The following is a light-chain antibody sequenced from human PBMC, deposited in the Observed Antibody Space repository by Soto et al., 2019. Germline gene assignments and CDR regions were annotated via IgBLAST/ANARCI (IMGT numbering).Light chain of an antibody. CDR2: AAS. CDR3: QQSYSGPLT. J-gene: IGKJ4*01. Sequence: DIQMTQSPSSLSAVVGDRVSISWRASQSISSYLNWYQQKPGKAPKXLIYAASSLQSGVPSRLSGIGSGTDFTLSISSLQPEDFATYYCQQSYSGPLTFGGGTKVDIK. V-gene: IGKV1-39*01. CDR1: QSISSY.